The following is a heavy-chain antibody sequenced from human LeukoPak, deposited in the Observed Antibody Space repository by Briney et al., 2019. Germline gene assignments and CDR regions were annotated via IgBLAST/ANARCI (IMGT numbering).Heavy chain of an antibody. Sequence: SGGSLRLSCAASGFTFSNFAVSWVRQAPGKGLEWVSAISGSGGSTYYADSVKGRFTISRDNSKNTLYLQMNSLRAEDTAVYYCAKDRVSSGWYKTNWFDPWGQGTLVTVSS. CDR1: GFTFSNFA. V-gene: IGHV3-23*01. CDR3: AKDRVSSGWYKTNWFDP. J-gene: IGHJ5*02. CDR2: ISGSGGST. D-gene: IGHD6-19*01.